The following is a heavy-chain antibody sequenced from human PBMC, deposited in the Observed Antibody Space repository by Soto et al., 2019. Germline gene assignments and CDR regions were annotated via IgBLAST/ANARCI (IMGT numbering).Heavy chain of an antibody. CDR2: ISGSGGST. J-gene: IGHJ6*03. Sequence: GGSLRLSCAASGFTFSSYAMSWVRQAPGKGLEWVSAISGSGGSTYYADSVKGRFTISRDNSKNTLYLQMNSLRAEDTAVYYCAKDLPDRKSIAAHSANYYYYYYMDVWGKGTTVTVSS. D-gene: IGHD6-6*01. CDR3: AKDLPDRKSIAAHSANYYYYYYMDV. V-gene: IGHV3-23*01. CDR1: GFTFSSYA.